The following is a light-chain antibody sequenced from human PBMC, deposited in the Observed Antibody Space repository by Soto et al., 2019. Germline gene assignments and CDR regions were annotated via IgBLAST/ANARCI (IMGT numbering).Light chain of an antibody. J-gene: IGLJ1*01. V-gene: IGLV2-14*01. CDR2: EVS. CDR3: SSHTGVSTVGEI. Sequence: QSVLTQPASVSGSPGQPITISCTGTRSDVGGDNYVSWYQQHPGKAPKLMIYEVSYRPGGVSNRFSGSKSANTASLAISGLQPEDEADYYCSSHTGVSTVGEIYATAPKVAVL. CDR1: RSDVGGDNY.